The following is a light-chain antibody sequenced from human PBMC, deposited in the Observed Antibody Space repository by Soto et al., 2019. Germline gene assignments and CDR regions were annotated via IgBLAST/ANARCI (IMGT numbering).Light chain of an antibody. CDR2: EVY. V-gene: IGLV2-14*01. CDR1: SNDIGDYNY. CDR3: SSYSSSNTLYV. J-gene: IGLJ1*01. Sequence: SVLTQPASVSGSPGQSITIPCTGSSNDIGDYNYVSWYQQHPGKAPQLLIFEVYNRPAGVSNRFSGSKSGNTASLTISGLQPGDEGDYYCSSYSSSNTLYVFGGGTKVTVL.